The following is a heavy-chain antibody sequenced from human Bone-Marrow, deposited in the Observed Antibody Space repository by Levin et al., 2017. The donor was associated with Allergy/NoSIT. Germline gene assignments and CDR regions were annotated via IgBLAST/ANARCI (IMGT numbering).Heavy chain of an antibody. Sequence: PGGSLRLSCAASGFTFSSYGMHWVRQAPGKGLEWVAVIWYDGSNKYYADSVKGRFTISRDNSKNTLYLQMNSLRAEDTAVYYCARDEAKGKWLRFAQNRGHYFDYWGQGTLVTVSS. CDR1: GFTFSSYG. CDR3: ARDEAKGKWLRFAQNRGHYFDY. CDR2: IWYDGSNK. J-gene: IGHJ4*02. V-gene: IGHV3-33*01. D-gene: IGHD5-12*01.